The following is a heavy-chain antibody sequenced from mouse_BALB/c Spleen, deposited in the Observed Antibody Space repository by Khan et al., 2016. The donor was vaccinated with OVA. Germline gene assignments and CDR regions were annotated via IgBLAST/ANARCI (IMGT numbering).Heavy chain of an antibody. CDR1: GFTFSRYG. CDR3: VRRATATNFDY. Sequence: EVELVESGGDLVKPGGSLKLSCAASGFTFSRYGMSWVRQTPDKRLEWVATISRGGSCNYYPDSVKGRFTIYRDNGKNTLYLQMTSLKSDDTAMYYCVRRATATNFDYWCQGTTRTVSS. CDR2: ISRGGSCN. J-gene: IGHJ2*01. V-gene: IGHV5-6*01. D-gene: IGHD1-2*01.